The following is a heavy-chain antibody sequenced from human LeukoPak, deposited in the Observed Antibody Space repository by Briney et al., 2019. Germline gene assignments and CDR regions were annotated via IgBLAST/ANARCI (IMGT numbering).Heavy chain of an antibody. V-gene: IGHV3-49*03. CDR2: IRGKDYGGTT. D-gene: IGHD1-20*01. CDR3: TRGNWNPGY. CDR1: GFTFGDHP. J-gene: IGHJ4*02. Sequence: GGSLRLSCTASGFTFGDHPMSWLRQAPGKGLEWVGFIRGKDYGGTTEYAASVKGRFTISGDDSKSIAYLQMNSLKTEDTAVYYCTRGNWNPGYWGQGTLVTVSS.